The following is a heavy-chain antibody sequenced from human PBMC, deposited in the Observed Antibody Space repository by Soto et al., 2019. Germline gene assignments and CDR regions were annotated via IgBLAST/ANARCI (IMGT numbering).Heavy chain of an antibody. J-gene: IGHJ4*02. Sequence: ASETLSLTSTVSGGSVSSGGYYWNWIRQPPGRGLEWIGYMYYSGSADYNSSLKSRVTISVDRSKNQVFLRVSSVTAADTAVYYCARKGPRLEEGFDYWGRGILVTVSS. D-gene: IGHD3-16*01. CDR3: ARKGPRLEEGFDY. CDR1: GGSVSSGGYY. CDR2: MYYSGSA. V-gene: IGHV4-61*08.